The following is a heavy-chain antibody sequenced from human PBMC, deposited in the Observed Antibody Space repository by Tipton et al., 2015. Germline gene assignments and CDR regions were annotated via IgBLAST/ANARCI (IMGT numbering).Heavy chain of an antibody. CDR1: GYTFTTYG. CDR2: ISGKNDHP. D-gene: IGHD3-3*01. J-gene: IGHJ6*02. Sequence: QLVQSGAEVKKPGASVKVSCKASGYTFTTYGFSWVRQAPGQGLEWIGWISGKNDHPNYAQRVHGRVTMTADASTNTAYMDLRSLRPDDSAVYYCAIDLGPSDFKSCIFYCYAMDVWGQGASVTFTS. V-gene: IGHV1-18*01. CDR3: AIDLGPSDFKSCIFYCYAMDV.